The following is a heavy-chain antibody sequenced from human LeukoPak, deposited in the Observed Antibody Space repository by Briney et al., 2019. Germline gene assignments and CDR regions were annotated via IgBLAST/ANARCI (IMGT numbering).Heavy chain of an antibody. D-gene: IGHD6-19*01. CDR2: IYYSGST. CDR1: GGSISSYY. CDR3: ARSPYSSGDAFDI. J-gene: IGHJ3*02. Sequence: SETLSLTCTVSGGSISSYYWSWIRQPPGKGLEWIGYIYYSGSTNYNPSLKSRVTISVDTSKNQFSLKLSSVTAADTAVYHCARSPYSSGDAFDIWGQGTMVTVSS. V-gene: IGHV4-59*01.